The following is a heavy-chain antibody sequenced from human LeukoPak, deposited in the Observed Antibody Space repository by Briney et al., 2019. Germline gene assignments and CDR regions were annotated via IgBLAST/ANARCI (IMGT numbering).Heavy chain of an antibody. CDR2: IIPIFGTA. CDR1: GGTFGSYA. V-gene: IGHV1-69*13. J-gene: IGHJ4*02. CDR3: ARNNWKRTAEYYFDY. D-gene: IGHD1-20*01. Sequence: ASVKVSCKASGGTFGSYAISWVRQAPGQGLEWMGGIIPIFGTANYAQKFQGRVTITADESTSTAYMELSSLRSEDTAVYYCARNNWKRTAEYYFDYWGQGTLVTVSS.